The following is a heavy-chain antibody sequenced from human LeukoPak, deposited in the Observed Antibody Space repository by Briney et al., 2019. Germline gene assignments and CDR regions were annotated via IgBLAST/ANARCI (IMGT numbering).Heavy chain of an antibody. CDR2: INPNSGGT. V-gene: IGHV1-2*02. Sequence: ASVKVSCKASGYTFTGYYMHWVRQAPGQGLEWMGWINPNSGGTNYAQKFQGRVTMTRDTSISTAYMELSRLRSDDTAVYYCARGGYDPRGSYSQGWFDPWGQGTLVTVSS. J-gene: IGHJ5*02. CDR3: ARGGYDPRGSYSQGWFDP. D-gene: IGHD1-26*01. CDR1: GYTFTGYY.